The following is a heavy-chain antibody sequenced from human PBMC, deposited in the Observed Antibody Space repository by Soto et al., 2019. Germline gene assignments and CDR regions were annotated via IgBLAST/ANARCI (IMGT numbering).Heavy chain of an antibody. CDR2: ISAYNGNT. D-gene: IGHD2-15*01. V-gene: IGHV1-18*01. J-gene: IGHJ5*02. Sequence: VASVKVSCKASGYTFTSYCISWVRQAPGQGLEWMGWISAYNGNTNYAQKLQGRVTMTTDTSTSTAYMELRSLRSDDTAVYYCARGGGTVVSYGNWFDPWGQGTLVTVSS. CDR1: GYTFTSYC. CDR3: ARGGGTVVSYGNWFDP.